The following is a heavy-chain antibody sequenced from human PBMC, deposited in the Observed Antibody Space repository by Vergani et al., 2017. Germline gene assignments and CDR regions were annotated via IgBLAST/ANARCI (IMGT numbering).Heavy chain of an antibody. CDR1: VFSFNSYW. V-gene: IGHV3-74*03. CDR2: IKSDGSIT. CDR3: SRARCIETCYMSYWLDS. D-gene: IGHD3-9*01. J-gene: IGHJ5*01. Sequence: DVHLAESGGGFFKPGGSLRLSCSASVFSFNSYWMHWVRQVPGKGLLWVSRIKSDGSITAYADSVKSRFTISRDNAQNTLYLQMNILWVEDTGVYYCSRARCIETCYMSYWLDSWGQGTLVTVSS.